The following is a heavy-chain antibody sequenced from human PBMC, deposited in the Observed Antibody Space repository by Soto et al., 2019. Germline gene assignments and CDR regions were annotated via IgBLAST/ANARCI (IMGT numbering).Heavy chain of an antibody. J-gene: IGHJ6*02. V-gene: IGHV4-30-4*01. Sequence: LSLTCTVSGGSISSGDYYWSWIRQPPGKGLEWIGYIYYSGSTYYNPSLKSRVTISVDTSKNQFSLKLSSVTAADTAVYYCARDGSSPYYGMDVWGQGTTVTVSS. CDR2: IYYSGST. D-gene: IGHD6-6*01. CDR3: ARDGSSPYYGMDV. CDR1: GGSISSGDYY.